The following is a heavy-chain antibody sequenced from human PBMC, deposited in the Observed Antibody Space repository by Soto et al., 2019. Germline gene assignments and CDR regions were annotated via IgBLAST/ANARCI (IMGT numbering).Heavy chain of an antibody. CDR1: GFTFSSYG. V-gene: IGHV3-33*01. CDR2: IWYDGSNK. CDR3: ARENLLVYATYYYYYGMDV. D-gene: IGHD2-8*01. Sequence: GESLRLSYAASGFTFSSYGMHWVRQAPGKGLEWVAVIWYDGSNKYYADSVKGRFTISRDNSKNTLYLQMNSLRAEDTAAYYCARENLLVYATYYYYYGMDVWGQGTTVTVSS. J-gene: IGHJ6*02.